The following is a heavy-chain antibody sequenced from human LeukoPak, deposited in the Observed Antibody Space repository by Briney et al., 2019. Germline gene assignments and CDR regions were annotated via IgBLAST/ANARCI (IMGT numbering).Heavy chain of an antibody. J-gene: IGHJ4*02. Sequence: GESLRLSCAASGFTFSGYAIHWVRRAPGKGLEWVAVISSDGRDKHHADSVKGRFTISRDNSKNTLYLQTNSLRAEDTAVYYCARDLRRFAAYYFDYWGQGTLVTVSS. CDR1: GFTFSGYA. V-gene: IGHV3-30*03. D-gene: IGHD5/OR15-5a*01. CDR2: ISSDGRDK. CDR3: ARDLRRFAAYYFDY.